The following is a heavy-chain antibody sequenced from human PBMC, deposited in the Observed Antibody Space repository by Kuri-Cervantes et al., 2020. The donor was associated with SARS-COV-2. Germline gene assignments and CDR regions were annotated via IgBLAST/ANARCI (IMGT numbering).Heavy chain of an antibody. CDR1: GGTFSSYA. V-gene: IGHV1-69*06. CDR3: ARPYCTSSTCYDGTFDS. CDR2: IIPLFGTT. D-gene: IGHD2-2*01. J-gene: IGHJ4*02. Sequence: SVKVFCKASGGTFSSYAVTWVRQAPGRGLEWMGRIIPLFGTTIYAEKFRGRVTLTADKSTNTAYMELSSLRSEDTAVYYCARPYCTSSTCYDGTFDSWGQGTLVTGYS.